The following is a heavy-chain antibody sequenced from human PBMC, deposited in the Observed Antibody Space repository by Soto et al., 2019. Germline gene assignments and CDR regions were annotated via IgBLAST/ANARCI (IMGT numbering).Heavy chain of an antibody. D-gene: IGHD3-22*01. CDR2: ISTYNGNT. Sequence: QVPLVQSGAEVKKPGASVKVSCKASGYTFITYGVSWVRQAPGQGLDWLGWISTYNGNTRYAERLQGRVTMTTDTTTNTAHMELRNLRSDDTAVYYCARGPTDYYDNSANYFLDYWGQGTLVTVSS. J-gene: IGHJ4*02. CDR3: ARGPTDYYDNSANYFLDY. V-gene: IGHV1-18*01. CDR1: GYTFITYG.